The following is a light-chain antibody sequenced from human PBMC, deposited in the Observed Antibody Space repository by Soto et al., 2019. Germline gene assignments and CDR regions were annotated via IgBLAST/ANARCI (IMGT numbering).Light chain of an antibody. CDR1: QSVSSTY. V-gene: IGKV3-20*01. J-gene: IGKJ3*01. CDR2: GAS. Sequence: EIVLTQSPGTLSLSPGERATLSCRASQSVSSTYLAWYQQKPGQAPRLLIYGASSRANGIPDRFSGSGSGTHFTLTIRRLEPEDSAVYYCQQYDRSPLTFGPGTKVYIK. CDR3: QQYDRSPLT.